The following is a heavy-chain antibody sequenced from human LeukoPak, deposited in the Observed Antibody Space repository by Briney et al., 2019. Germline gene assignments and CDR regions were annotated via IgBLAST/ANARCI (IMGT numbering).Heavy chain of an antibody. V-gene: IGHV1-24*01. Sequence: GASVKVSCKVSGYTLTELSMHWVRQAPGKGLEWMGGFDPENGETIYAQKFQGRVTMTEDTSTDTAYMELSSLRSDDTAVYYCARDGGMRYNWFDPWGQGTPVTVSS. D-gene: IGHD1-26*01. J-gene: IGHJ5*02. CDR2: FDPENGET. CDR3: ARDGGMRYNWFDP. CDR1: GYTLTELS.